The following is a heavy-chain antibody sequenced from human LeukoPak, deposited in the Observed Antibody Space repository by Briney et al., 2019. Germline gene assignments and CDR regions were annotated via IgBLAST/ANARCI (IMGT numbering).Heavy chain of an antibody. CDR1: GYTFTSYD. V-gene: IGHV1-69*04. D-gene: IGHD3-22*01. CDR3: ARPEYYYDSSGYYY. J-gene: IGHJ4*02. CDR2: IIPILGIA. Sequence: SVKVSCKASGYTFTSYDINWVRQATGQGLEWMGRIIPILGIANYAQKFQGRVTITADKSTSTAYMELSSLRSEDTAVYYCARPEYYYDSSGYYYWGQGTLVTVSS.